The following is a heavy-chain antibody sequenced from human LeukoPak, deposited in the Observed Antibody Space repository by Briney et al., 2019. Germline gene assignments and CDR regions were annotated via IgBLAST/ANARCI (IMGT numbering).Heavy chain of an antibody. CDR1: GYSISSGFF. Sequence: SETLSLTCAVSGYSISSGFFWAWIRQPPGKGLEWVGSIYHSGSTFYNPSLKSRVTISVDTSKNQFSLRLTSVTAADTAVYYCARHEAEMATILGGYWGQGTLVTVSP. V-gene: IGHV4-38-2*01. J-gene: IGHJ4*02. CDR2: IYHSGST. D-gene: IGHD5-24*01. CDR3: ARHEAEMATILGGY.